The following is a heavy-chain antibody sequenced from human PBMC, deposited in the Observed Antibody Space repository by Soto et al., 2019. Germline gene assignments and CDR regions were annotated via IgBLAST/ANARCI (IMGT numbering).Heavy chain of an antibody. V-gene: IGHV4-59*11. CDR3: ARESRLGYRFFDN. CDR2: IYHSGST. J-gene: IGHJ4*02. Sequence: SETLSLTCTVSGGSTSSHYWSWIRKTPGKGLQWIGYIYHSGSTYYNPALKSRVIISVDRSKNHFSLNLTSVTAADTAVYYCARESRLGYRFFDNWGQGILVTVSS. D-gene: IGHD5-12*01. CDR1: GGSTSSHY.